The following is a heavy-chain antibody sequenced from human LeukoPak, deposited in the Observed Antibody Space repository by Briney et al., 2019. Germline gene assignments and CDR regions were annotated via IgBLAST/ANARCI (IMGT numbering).Heavy chain of an antibody. CDR3: ARWGFSGSSGYSDY. J-gene: IGHJ4*02. V-gene: IGHV4-59*01. CDR1: GGSINSYY. CDR2: IHYSGST. Sequence: SETLSLTCTVSGGSINSYYWSWIRQPPGKGLEWIGYIHYSGSTNYNPSLKSRVSMSVDTSKNQFSLKLSSVTAADTAVYYCARWGFSGSSGYSDYWGQGTLVTVSS. D-gene: IGHD3-22*01.